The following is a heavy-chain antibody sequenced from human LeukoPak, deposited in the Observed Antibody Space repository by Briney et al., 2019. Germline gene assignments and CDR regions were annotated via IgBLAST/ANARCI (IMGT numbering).Heavy chain of an antibody. CDR3: ARERQGAFDI. V-gene: IGHV4-39*07. CDR2: IYSSGST. CDR1: GVSISSGSNY. Sequence: SETLSLTCSVSGVSISSGSNYWGWIRQPPGKTLEWIGSIYSSGSTYYNPSLKSRVIILIDTAKNHFSLNLSSVTAADPAVYYCARERQGAFDIWGQGTMVTVSS. D-gene: IGHD6-25*01. J-gene: IGHJ3*02.